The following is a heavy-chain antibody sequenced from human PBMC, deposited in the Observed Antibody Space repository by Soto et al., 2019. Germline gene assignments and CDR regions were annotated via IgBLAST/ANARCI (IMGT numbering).Heavy chain of an antibody. D-gene: IGHD6-19*01. CDR1: GFTFSSYA. CDR2: ISGSGGST. Sequence: PGGSLRLSCAASGFTFSSYAMSWVRQAPGKGLEWVSAISGSGGSTYYADSVKGRFTISRDNSKNTLYLQMNSLRAEDTAVYYCAKVEGYSSGWYGGLGAFDIWGQGTMVTVSS. V-gene: IGHV3-23*01. J-gene: IGHJ3*02. CDR3: AKVEGYSSGWYGGLGAFDI.